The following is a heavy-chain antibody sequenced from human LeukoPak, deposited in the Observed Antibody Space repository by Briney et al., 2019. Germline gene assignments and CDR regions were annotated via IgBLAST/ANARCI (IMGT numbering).Heavy chain of an antibody. CDR2: ISGSGGST. J-gene: IGHJ3*02. V-gene: IGHV3-23*01. CDR1: GFTFSSYA. CDR3: ANSQSVVVQYNDAFDI. D-gene: IGHD2-15*01. Sequence: RAGGSLRLSCAASGFTFSSYAMSWVRQAPGKGLEWVSAISGSGGSTYYADSVKGRFTISRDNSKNTLYLQMNSLRAEDTAVYYCANSQSVVVQYNDAFDIWGQGTMVTVSS.